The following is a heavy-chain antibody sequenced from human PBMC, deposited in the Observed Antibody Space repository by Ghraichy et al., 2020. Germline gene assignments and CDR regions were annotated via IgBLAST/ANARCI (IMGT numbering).Heavy chain of an antibody. CDR1: GFTFTPHS. Sequence: GGSLRLSCAASGFTFTPHSIHWFRQAPGQGLEWVAGISYDGSNKYYVDSLNGRFTISRDNSKTTLYLQMNSLRAEDTAVYYCAKDSALHRIQYYDSSDNGAFDYWGQGTLVTVSS. J-gene: IGHJ4*02. CDR2: ISYDGSNK. V-gene: IGHV3-30*18. D-gene: IGHD3-22*01. CDR3: AKDSALHRIQYYDSSDNGAFDY.